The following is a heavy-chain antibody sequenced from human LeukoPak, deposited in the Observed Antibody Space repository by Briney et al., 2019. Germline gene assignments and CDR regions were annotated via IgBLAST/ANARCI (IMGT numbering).Heavy chain of an antibody. Sequence: PSATLFLTCTVSGGSISSGGYYWSWIRQHPGKGLEWIGYIYYSGSTYYNPSLKSRVTISVDTSKNQFSLKLSSVTAADTAVYYCAREVVLVRGVINDWGQGTLVTVS. J-gene: IGHJ4*02. V-gene: IGHV4-31*03. CDR1: GGSISSGGYY. D-gene: IGHD3-10*01. CDR2: IYYSGST. CDR3: AREVVLVRGVIND.